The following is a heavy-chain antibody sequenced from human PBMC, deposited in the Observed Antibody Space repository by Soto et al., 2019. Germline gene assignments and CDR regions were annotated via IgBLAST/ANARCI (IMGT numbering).Heavy chain of an antibody. CDR3: ARDDTRYYYDSSGYYPDY. J-gene: IGHJ4*02. CDR2: ISYDGSNK. D-gene: IGHD3-22*01. CDR1: GFTFSSYA. V-gene: IGHV3-30-3*01. Sequence: HPGGSLRLSCAASGFTFSSYAMHWVRQAPGKGLEWVAVISYDGSNKYYADSVKGRFTISRDNSKNTLYLQMNSLRAEDTAVYYCARDDTRYYYDSSGYYPDYWGQGALVTVSS.